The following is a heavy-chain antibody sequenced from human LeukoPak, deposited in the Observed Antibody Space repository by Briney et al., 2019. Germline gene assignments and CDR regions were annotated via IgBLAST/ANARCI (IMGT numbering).Heavy chain of an antibody. CDR1: GGTFSSYA. D-gene: IGHD5-18*01. J-gene: IGHJ4*02. V-gene: IGHV1-69*04. Sequence: GASVKVSCKASGGTFSSYAISWVRQAPGQGLEWMGRIIPILGIANYAQKFQGRVTITADKSTSTAYMELSSLRSEDTAVYYCARERLMGYSYGYDYWGQGTLVTVSS. CDR3: ARERLMGYSYGYDY. CDR2: IIPILGIA.